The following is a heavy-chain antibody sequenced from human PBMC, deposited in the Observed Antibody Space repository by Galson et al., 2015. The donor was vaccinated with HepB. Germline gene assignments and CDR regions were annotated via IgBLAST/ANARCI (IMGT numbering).Heavy chain of an antibody. CDR2: INPNSGGT. Sequence: SVKVSCKASGYTFTGYYMHWVRQAPGQGLEWMGWINPNSGGTNYAQKFQGWVTMTRDTSISTAYMELSRLRSDDTAVYYCARDTGQLVLNNWFDPWGQGTLVTVSS. J-gene: IGHJ5*02. CDR3: ARDTGQLVLNNWFDP. CDR1: GYTFTGYY. V-gene: IGHV1-2*04. D-gene: IGHD6-6*01.